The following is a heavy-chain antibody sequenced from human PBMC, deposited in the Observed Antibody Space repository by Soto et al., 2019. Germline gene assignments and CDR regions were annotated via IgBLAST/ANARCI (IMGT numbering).Heavy chain of an antibody. J-gene: IGHJ4*02. V-gene: IGHV5-51*01. CDR1: GYKFGSAW. CDR3: ARQLSHICDS. CDR2: IKPGTSDI. Sequence: ESLKISCKGVGYKFGSAWIGWVRQMPGKGLEWMGIIKPGTSDIRYSPSCRGHVTISADEAVSTAYLQWSSLKASDTAMYYCARQLSHICDSWGQGTLVTVSS. D-gene: IGHD3-3*02.